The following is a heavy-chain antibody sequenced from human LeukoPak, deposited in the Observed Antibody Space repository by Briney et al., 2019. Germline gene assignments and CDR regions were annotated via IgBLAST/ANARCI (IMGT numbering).Heavy chain of an antibody. CDR2: IYYSGST. CDR3: ARGSGSPSFRFDY. V-gene: IGHV4-59*01. CDR1: GGSISSYY. J-gene: IGHJ4*02. Sequence: SETLPLTCTVSGGSISSYYWSWIRQPPGKGLEWIGYIYYSGSTNYNPSLKSRVTISVDTSKNQFSLKLSSVTAADTAVYYCARGSGSPSFRFDYWGQGTLVTVS. D-gene: IGHD3-10*01.